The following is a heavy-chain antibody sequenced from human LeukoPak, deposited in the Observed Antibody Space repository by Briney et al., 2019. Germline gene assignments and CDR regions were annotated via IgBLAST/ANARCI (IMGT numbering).Heavy chain of an antibody. J-gene: IGHJ6*04. CDR2: ISYDGSNK. CDR1: GFTFSSYA. CDR3: ARELGRGSGSLYYGVDV. V-gene: IGHV3-30*04. D-gene: IGHD3-10*01. Sequence: GGSLRLSCAASGFTFSSYAMHWVRQAPGKGLEWVAVISYDGSNKYYADSVKGRFTISRDNSKNTLYLQMNSLRAEDTAVYYCARELGRGSGSLYYGVDVWGKGTTVTVSS.